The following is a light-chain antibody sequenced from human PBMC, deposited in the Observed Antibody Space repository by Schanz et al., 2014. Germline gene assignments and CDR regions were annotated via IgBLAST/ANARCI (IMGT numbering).Light chain of an antibody. CDR3: QQYGISRFT. J-gene: IGKJ3*01. CDR1: QSISSTY. Sequence: EIVLTQSPGTLSLSPGERATLSCRASQSISSTYLVWYQQKPGQAPRLLIHSTSIRATGIPDRFSGIGSGTDFSLTISRLEPEDFAVYYCQQYGISRFTFGPGTKVDIK. CDR2: STS. V-gene: IGKV3-20*01.